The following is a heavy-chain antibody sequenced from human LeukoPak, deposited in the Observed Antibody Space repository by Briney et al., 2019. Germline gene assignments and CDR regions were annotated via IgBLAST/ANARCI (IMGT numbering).Heavy chain of an antibody. J-gene: IGHJ4*02. CDR3: AKESRWLQNIPFDY. D-gene: IGHD5-24*01. Sequence: GGTLRLSCAASGFTFSSYGMSWVRQAPGKGLEWVSAISGSGGSTYYADSVKGRFTISRDNSKNTLYLQMNSLRAEDTAVYYCAKESRWLQNIPFDYWGQGTLVTVSS. CDR2: ISGSGGST. CDR1: GFTFSSYG. V-gene: IGHV3-23*01.